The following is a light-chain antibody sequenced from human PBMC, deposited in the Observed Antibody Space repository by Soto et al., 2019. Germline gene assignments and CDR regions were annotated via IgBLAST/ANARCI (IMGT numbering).Light chain of an antibody. Sequence: DIQMTQSPSSLSASVGDRDTITCRASQSINNFLNWYQQKPGEAPKFLIYASSTLQSGVPSRFSGSGSGTDFTLIINSLQPEDFATYYCQQSYNTPPSFGAGTRVESK. CDR2: ASS. V-gene: IGKV1-39*01. J-gene: IGKJ4*01. CDR1: QSINNF. CDR3: QQSYNTPPS.